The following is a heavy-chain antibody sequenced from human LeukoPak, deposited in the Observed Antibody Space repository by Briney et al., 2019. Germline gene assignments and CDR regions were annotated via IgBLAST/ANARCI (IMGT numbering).Heavy chain of an antibody. J-gene: IGHJ4*02. CDR2: IYSGGST. Sequence: GGSLRLSCAASGFTVSSNYMSWVRQAPGKGLEWVSVIYSGGSTYYADSVKGRFTISRDNSKNTLYLQMNSLRAEDTAVYYCATNLPPQGPFDYWGQGTLVTVSS. CDR3: ATNLPPQGPFDY. V-gene: IGHV3-53*01. CDR1: GFTVSSNY.